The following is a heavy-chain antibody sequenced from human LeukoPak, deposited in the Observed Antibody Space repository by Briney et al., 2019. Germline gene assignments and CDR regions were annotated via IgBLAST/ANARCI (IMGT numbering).Heavy chain of an antibody. CDR1: GFTFSSYA. D-gene: IGHD4-17*01. CDR2: ISYDGSNK. CDR3: ARFRIYGDYKRENWFDP. J-gene: IGHJ5*02. V-gene: IGHV3-30-3*01. Sequence: GRSLRLSCAASGFTFSSYAMLWVRQAPGNGLEWVAVISYDGSNKYYADSVKGRFTISRDNSKNTLYLQMNSLRAEDTAVYYCARFRIYGDYKRENWFDPWGQGTLVTVSS.